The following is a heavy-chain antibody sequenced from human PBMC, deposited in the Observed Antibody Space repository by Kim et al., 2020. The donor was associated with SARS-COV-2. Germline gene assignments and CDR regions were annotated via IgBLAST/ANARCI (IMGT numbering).Heavy chain of an antibody. CDR1: GYTFTSYA. CDR2: INAGNGNT. D-gene: IGHD5-12*01. J-gene: IGHJ4*02. V-gene: IGHV1-3*01. Sequence: ASVKVSCKASGYTFTSYAMHWVRQAPGQRLEWMGWINAGNGNTKYSQKFQGRVTITRDTSASTAYMELSSLRSEDTAVYYCARSEGYSGYYFDYWGQGTLVTVSS. CDR3: ARSEGYSGYYFDY.